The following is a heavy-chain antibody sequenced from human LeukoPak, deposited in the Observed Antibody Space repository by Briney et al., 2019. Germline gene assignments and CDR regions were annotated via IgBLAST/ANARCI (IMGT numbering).Heavy chain of an antibody. CDR2: INSGGRST. J-gene: IGHJ3*02. D-gene: IGHD2-2*01. V-gene: IGHV3-74*01. CDR3: ARKYGCGSTSCYVDSVAYDI. CDR1: GFTFSSYW. Sequence: GGSLRLSCAASGFTFSSYWMHWVRQAPGKGLVWVSRINSGGRSTTYADSVKGRFTISRDNAKNTLYLQMNSLRAEDTAVYYCARKYGCGSTSCYVDSVAYDIWGQGTMVTVS.